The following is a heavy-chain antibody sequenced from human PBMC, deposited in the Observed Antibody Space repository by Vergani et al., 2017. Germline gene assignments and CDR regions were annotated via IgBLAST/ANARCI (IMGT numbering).Heavy chain of an antibody. Sequence: EVLLVESGGDLVQPGGSLRLSCAASGFTISNSAVSWVRQAPGKGLEWVSTLSASDRRTHYADSVKGRFTISRDISKNTLFLHMNSLRPEDTAVYYCAKVGRSEVAGTFGAFDIWGQGTMVTVSS. J-gene: IGHJ3*02. D-gene: IGHD6-19*01. CDR2: LSASDRRT. CDR3: AKVGRSEVAGTFGAFDI. CDR1: GFTISNSA. V-gene: IGHV3-23*04.